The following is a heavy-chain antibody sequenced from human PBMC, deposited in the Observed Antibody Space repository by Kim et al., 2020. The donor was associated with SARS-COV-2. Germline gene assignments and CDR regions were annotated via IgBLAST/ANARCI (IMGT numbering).Heavy chain of an antibody. CDR2: GGSKK. J-gene: IGHJ4*02. Sequence: GGSKKYNADSVKGRFTISRDNSKDTLYLQMNSLRAEDTAVYYCANELGAYWGQGTLVTVSS. CDR3: ANELGAY. V-gene: IGHV3-30*02. D-gene: IGHD1-26*01.